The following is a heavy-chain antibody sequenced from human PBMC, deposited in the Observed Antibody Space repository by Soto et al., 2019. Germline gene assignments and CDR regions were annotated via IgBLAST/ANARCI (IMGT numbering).Heavy chain of an antibody. V-gene: IGHV1-8*01. Sequence: QVQLVQSGAEVKSPGASVKVSCKASGYTFTSYDINWVRQATGQGFEWMGWMNPKSGGTRYIQKFPGRVTLTRDTSISTAYMELSSLTSEDTAVYYGARGPTGMIDYCGQGTLVTVSS. J-gene: IGHJ4*02. CDR2: MNPKSGGT. CDR3: ARGPTGMIDY. CDR1: GYTFTSYD.